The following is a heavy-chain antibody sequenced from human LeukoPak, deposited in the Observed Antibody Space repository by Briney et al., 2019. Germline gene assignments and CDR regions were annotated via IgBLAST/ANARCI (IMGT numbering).Heavy chain of an antibody. J-gene: IGHJ4*02. D-gene: IGHD3-3*01. V-gene: IGHV3-30-3*01. CDR1: GFTFSSYA. CDR3: ARYYDLKVDY. CDR2: ISYDGSNK. Sequence: GRSLRLSCAASGFTFSSYAMHWVHQAPGKGLEWVAVISYDGSNKYYADSVKGRFTISRDNSKNTLYLQMNSLRAEDTAVYYCARYYDLKVDYWGQGTLVTVSS.